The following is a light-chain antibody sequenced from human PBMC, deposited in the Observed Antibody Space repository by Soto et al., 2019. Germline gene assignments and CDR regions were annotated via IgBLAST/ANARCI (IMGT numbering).Light chain of an antibody. V-gene: IGLV2-23*02. CDR1: SSDVGYYNL. J-gene: IGLJ1*01. Sequence: QSVLTQPAAVSGSTGQSITISCTGPSSDVGYYNLVSWYQQHPGKAPKLIIYEVNKRPSGFSNRFSGSKSGNTASLTISGLQAEDEADYYCCSYAGSTTHYVFGTGTKLTVL. CDR2: EVN. CDR3: CSYAGSTTHYV.